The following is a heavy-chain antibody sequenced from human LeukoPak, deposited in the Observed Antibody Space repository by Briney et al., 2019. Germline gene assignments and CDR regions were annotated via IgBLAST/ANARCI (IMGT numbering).Heavy chain of an antibody. CDR2: IYWNDDK. J-gene: IGHJ4*02. D-gene: IGHD3-3*01. CDR3: VHWKRAETYYDFWSGYYGGYFDY. Sequence: SGPTLVKPTQTLTLTCTFSGFSLSTSGVGVGWIRQPPGKALEWLALIYWNDDKRYSPSLKSRLTITKDTSKNQVVLTMTNMDPVDTATYYCVHWKRAETYYDFWSGYYGGYFDYWGQGTLVTVSS. CDR1: GFSLSTSGVG. V-gene: IGHV2-5*01.